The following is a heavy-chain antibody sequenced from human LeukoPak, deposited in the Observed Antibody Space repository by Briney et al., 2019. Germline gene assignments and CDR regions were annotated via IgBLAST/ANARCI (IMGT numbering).Heavy chain of an antibody. CDR1: GFTFSSYA. V-gene: IGHV3-30-3*01. Sequence: LRLSCAASGFTFSSYAMHWVRQAPGKGLEWVAVISYDGSNKYYADSVKGRFTISRDNSKNTLYLQMNSLRAEDTAAYYCARDTRGYSYGPTLDYWGQGTLVTVSS. CDR2: ISYDGSNK. J-gene: IGHJ4*02. D-gene: IGHD5-18*01. CDR3: ARDTRGYSYGPTLDY.